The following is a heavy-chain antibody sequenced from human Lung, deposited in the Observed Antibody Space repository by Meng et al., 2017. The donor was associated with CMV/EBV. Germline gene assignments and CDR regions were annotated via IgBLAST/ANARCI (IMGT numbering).Heavy chain of an antibody. CDR3: ARMRHSSSWTFFDY. Sequence: ASGCTFTGYYMHWVRQAAGQGLEWMGWINPNSGGTNYAQKFQGRVTMTRDTSISTAYMELSRLRSDDTAVYYCARMRHSSSWTFFDYWGQGTLVTVSS. V-gene: IGHV1-2*02. D-gene: IGHD6-13*01. CDR2: INPNSGGT. J-gene: IGHJ4*02. CDR1: GCTFTGYY.